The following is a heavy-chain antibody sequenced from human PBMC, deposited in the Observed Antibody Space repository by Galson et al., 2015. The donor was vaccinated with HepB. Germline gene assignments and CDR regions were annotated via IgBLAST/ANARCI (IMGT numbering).Heavy chain of an antibody. J-gene: IGHJ6*02. CDR2: ISYDGSNK. CDR3: ARGGGSGWSHYYYYGMDV. CDR1: GFTFSSYA. V-gene: IGHV3-30*04. Sequence: SLRLSCAASGFTFSSYAMHWVRQAPGKGLEWVAVISYDGSNKYYADSVKGRFTISRDNSKNTLYLQMNSLRAEDTAVYYCARGGGSGWSHYYYYGMDVWGQGTTVTVSS. D-gene: IGHD6-19*01.